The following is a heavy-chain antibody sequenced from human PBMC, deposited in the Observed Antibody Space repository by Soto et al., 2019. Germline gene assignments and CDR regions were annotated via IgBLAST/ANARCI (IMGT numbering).Heavy chain of an antibody. CDR3: ARRAVPGTYFFDH. J-gene: IGHJ4*02. D-gene: IGHD6-19*01. V-gene: IGHV2-5*02. Sequence: QITLKESGPTLVKPTQTLTLTCTLSGLSLSTSGVGVGWIRQPPGKPLEWLALIFWDDDKRYSPSLSSRLTITKDTSKNQVIFTMTNMYPVDTATYYCARRAVPGTYFFDHWGQGTLVT. CDR1: GLSLSTSGVG. CDR2: IFWDDDK.